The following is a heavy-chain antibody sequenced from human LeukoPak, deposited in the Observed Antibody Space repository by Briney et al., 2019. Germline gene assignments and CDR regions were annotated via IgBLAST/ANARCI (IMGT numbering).Heavy chain of an antibody. CDR2: INHSGST. CDR1: GGSFSGYY. Sequence: PSETLSLTCAVYGGSFSGYYWSWIRQPPGKGLEWIGEINHSGSTNYNPSLKSRVTISVDTSKNQFSLKLSSVTAADTAVYYCARQLAYCGGDCRRGAFDIWGQGTMVTVS. V-gene: IGHV4-34*01. CDR3: ARQLAYCGGDCRRGAFDI. J-gene: IGHJ3*02. D-gene: IGHD2-21*02.